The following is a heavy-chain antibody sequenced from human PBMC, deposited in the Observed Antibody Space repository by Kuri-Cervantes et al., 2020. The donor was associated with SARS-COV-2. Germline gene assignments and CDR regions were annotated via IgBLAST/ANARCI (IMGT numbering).Heavy chain of an antibody. CDR2: IYAGGGT. J-gene: IGHJ1*01. D-gene: IGHD2-8*01. Sequence: GESLKISCAASGFIVSSSYMSWVRQAPGKGLEWVSIIYAGGGTYYADSVKGQFTISRDISKNTEFLQMNRLRPEDTAVYYCARSCTYARCSEYFQHWGQGTLVTVS. CDR3: ARSCTYARCSEYFQH. CDR1: GFIVSSSY. V-gene: IGHV3-66*02.